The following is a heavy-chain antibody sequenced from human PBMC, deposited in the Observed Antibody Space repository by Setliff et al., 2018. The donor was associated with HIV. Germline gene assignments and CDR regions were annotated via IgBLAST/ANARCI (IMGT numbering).Heavy chain of an antibody. CDR2: ISDSSSYI. V-gene: IGHV3-21*01. Sequence: GGSLRLSCAASGFTFNTYSMNWVRQAPGKGLEWVSSISDSSSYIYYADSVKGRFTISRDNAKNSLYLQMKSLTAEDTAVYYCVRDTTSGWMLTNWGQGTLVTVSS. CDR1: GFTFNTYS. CDR3: VRDTTSGWMLTN. D-gene: IGHD6-25*01. J-gene: IGHJ4*02.